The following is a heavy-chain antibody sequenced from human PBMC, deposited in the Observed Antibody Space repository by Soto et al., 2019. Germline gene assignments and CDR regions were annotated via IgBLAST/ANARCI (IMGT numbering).Heavy chain of an antibody. CDR3: ERDTGYTFGSLNY. Sequence: HVELVQSGADVKKPGASVTISCKASGYTFTDYALHWVRQAPGQRLEWMGWMNADVGNILYSQKFKGRITTTRDTSASTAYMELNSLKSEDTANYYCERDTGYTFGSLNYWGPGTLVTVSS. J-gene: IGHJ4*02. CDR1: GYTFTDYA. CDR2: MNADVGNI. V-gene: IGHV1-3*01. D-gene: IGHD5-18*01.